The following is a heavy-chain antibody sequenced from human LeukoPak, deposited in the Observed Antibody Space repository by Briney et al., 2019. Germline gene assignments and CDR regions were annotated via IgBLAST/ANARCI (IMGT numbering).Heavy chain of an antibody. CDR2: IRFDGSQK. CDR3: AKEKTVTTTPFDN. D-gene: IGHD4-17*01. Sequence: GGSLRLSCAASGFHFRTNGMHWVRQAPGKGLEWVAFIRFDGSQKYYADSVKGRFTISRDNSKNMLYLEMNNLRGDDTAVYYCAKEKTVTTTPFDNWGQGTVVTVSS. J-gene: IGHJ4*02. CDR1: GFHFRTNG. V-gene: IGHV3-30*02.